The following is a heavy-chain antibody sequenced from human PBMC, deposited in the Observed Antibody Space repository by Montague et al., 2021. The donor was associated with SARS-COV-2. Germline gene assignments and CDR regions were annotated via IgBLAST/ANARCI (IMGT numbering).Heavy chain of an antibody. V-gene: IGHV4-39*07. CDR3: ARDGEVVGNWFDP. CDR2: IYYSGXT. D-gene: IGHD2-2*01. Sequence: SETPSLTCTVSGGSISSSSYYWGWIRQPPGKGLEWIGSIYYSGXTXYXXXXKRRVTISVDTSKNQFSLKLSSVTAADTAVYYCARDGEVVGNWFDPWGQGTLVTVSS. J-gene: IGHJ5*02. CDR1: GGSISSSSYY.